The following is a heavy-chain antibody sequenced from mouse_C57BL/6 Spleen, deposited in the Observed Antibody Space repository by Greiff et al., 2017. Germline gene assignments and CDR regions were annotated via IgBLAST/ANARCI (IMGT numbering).Heavy chain of an antibody. CDR3: ARHGPYGDYYAMDY. CDR2: FHPYNDDT. Sequence: VNLVESGAELVKPGASVKMSCKASGYTFTTYPIEWMKQNHGKSLEWIGNFHPYNDDTKYNEKFKGKATLTVEKSSSTVYLELSRLTSDDSAVYYCARHGPYGDYYAMDYWGQGTSVTVSS. D-gene: IGHD1-1*01. V-gene: IGHV1-47*01. CDR1: GYTFTTYP. J-gene: IGHJ4*01.